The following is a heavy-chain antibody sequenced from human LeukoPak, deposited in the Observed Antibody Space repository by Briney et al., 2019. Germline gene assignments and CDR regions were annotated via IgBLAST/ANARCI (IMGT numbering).Heavy chain of an antibody. D-gene: IGHD1-26*01. CDR3: ARGLLGTTTSYFDY. CDR2: INGNGGST. CDR1: GFTFNSYA. V-gene: IGHV3-23*01. J-gene: IGHJ4*02. Sequence: PGGSLRLSCAASGFTFNSYAMIWVRQAPGKGLEWVSVINGNGGSTYYADSVKGRFTMSRDNSKNTLDLQMNSLRAEDTAVYYCARGLLGTTTSYFDYWGQGTLVTVSS.